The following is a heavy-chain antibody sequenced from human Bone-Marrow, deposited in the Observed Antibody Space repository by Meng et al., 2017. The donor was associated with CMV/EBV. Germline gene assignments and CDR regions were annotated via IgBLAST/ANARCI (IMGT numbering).Heavy chain of an antibody. Sequence: GSLRLSCTVSGGSISSSSYYWGWIRQPPGKGLEWIGSIYYSGSTYYNPSLKSRVTISVDTSKNQFSLKLSSVTAADTAVYYCARLIVVVPARGWFDPWAQGTLVTVSS. J-gene: IGHJ5*02. CDR2: IYYSGST. D-gene: IGHD2-2*01. CDR1: GGSISSSSYY. V-gene: IGHV4-39*01. CDR3: ARLIVVVPARGWFDP.